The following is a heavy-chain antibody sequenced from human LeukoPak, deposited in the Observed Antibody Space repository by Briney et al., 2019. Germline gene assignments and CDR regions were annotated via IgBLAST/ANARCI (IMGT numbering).Heavy chain of an antibody. V-gene: IGHV3-7*03. J-gene: IGHJ6*02. D-gene: IGHD3-16*01. Sequence: GGSLRLSCTASGFTFSSYWMNWARQAPGKGLEWVASINHNGNVNYYVDSVKGRFTISRDNAKNSLYLQMSNLRAEDTAVYFCARGGGLDAWGQGATVTVSS. CDR3: ARGGGLDA. CDR2: INHNGNVN. CDR1: GFTFSSYW.